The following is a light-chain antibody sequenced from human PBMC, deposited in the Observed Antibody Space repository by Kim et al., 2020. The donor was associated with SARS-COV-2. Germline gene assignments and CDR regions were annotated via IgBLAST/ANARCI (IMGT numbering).Light chain of an antibody. CDR1: QPVSNY. J-gene: IGKJ2*01. V-gene: IGKV1-27*01. CDR2: AAS. CDR3: QRYNSAPYT. Sequence: SESVGDRVTSPCRASQPVSNYLAWYQQKPGKVPELLIDAASTLQSGVPSRFSGSGSGTDFTLTINTLQPEDVATYYCQRYNSAPYTFGQGTKLEI.